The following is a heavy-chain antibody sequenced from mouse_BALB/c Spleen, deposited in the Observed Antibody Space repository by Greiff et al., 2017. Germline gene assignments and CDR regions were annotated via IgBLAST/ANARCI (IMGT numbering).Heavy chain of an antibody. J-gene: IGHJ3*01. CDR3: AREKRVIYSSFAY. CDR1: GFSLTSYG. V-gene: IGHV2-9*02. D-gene: IGHD2-1*01. Sequence: VQGVESGPGLVAPSQSLSITCTVSGFSLTSYGVHWVRQPPGKGLEWLGVIWAGGSTNYNSALMSRLSISKDNSKSQVFLKMNSLQTDDTAMYYCAREKRVIYSSFAYWGQGTLVTVSA. CDR2: IWAGGST.